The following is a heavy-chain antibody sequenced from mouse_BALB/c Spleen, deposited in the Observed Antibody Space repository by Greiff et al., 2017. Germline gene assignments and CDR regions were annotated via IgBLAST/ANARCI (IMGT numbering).Heavy chain of an antibody. V-gene: IGHV1S56*01. J-gene: IGHJ2*01. CDR2: IYPGNVNT. Sequence: VKLVESGPELVKPGASVRISCKASGYTFTSYYIHWVKQRPGQGLEWIGWIYPGNVNTKYNEKFKGKATLTADKSSSTAYMQLSSLTSEDSAVYFCARLSYYFDYWGQGTTLTVSS. CDR1: GYTFTSYY. CDR3: ARLSYYFDY.